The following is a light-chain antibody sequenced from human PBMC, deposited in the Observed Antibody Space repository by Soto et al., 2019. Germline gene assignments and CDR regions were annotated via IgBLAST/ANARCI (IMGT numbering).Light chain of an antibody. V-gene: IGKV3-20*01. CDR1: QAVYGGF. CDR3: HQYGNSPLT. CDR2: AAS. Sequence: ETVLTQSPGTLSLSPWDSATLSCRASQAVYGGFLAWYQGKPGQAPRLLISAASTRATGIPDRFSGSGSGTDFTLTITKLDPEDFAIYYCHQYGNSPLTFGPGTTVDF. J-gene: IGKJ3*01.